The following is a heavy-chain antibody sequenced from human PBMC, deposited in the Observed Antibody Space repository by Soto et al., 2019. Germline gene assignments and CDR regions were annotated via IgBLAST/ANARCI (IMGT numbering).Heavy chain of an antibody. Sequence: GGSLRLSCAASGFTFSSYAMSWVRQAPGKGLEWVSAISGSGGSTYYADSVKGRFTISRDNSKNTLYLQMNSLRAEDTAVYYCESSGSPSDAFDIWGQGTMVTVSS. CDR1: GFTFSSYA. V-gene: IGHV3-23*01. CDR2: ISGSGGST. CDR3: ESSGSPSDAFDI. J-gene: IGHJ3*02. D-gene: IGHD2-15*01.